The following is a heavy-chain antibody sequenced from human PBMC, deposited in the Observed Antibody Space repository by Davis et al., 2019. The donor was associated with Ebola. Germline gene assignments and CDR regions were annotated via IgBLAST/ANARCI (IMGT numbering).Heavy chain of an antibody. CDR1: GFTVSSNY. J-gene: IGHJ4*02. CDR2: IYSGGST. D-gene: IGHD3-22*01. CDR3: AREGRITMIVIGDY. V-gene: IGHV3-53*01. Sequence: PGGSLRLSCAASGFTVSSNYMSWVRQAPGKGLEWVSVIYSGGSTYYADSVKGRFTISRDNSKNTLYLQMNSLRDEDTAVYYCAREGRITMIVIGDYWGQGTLVTVSS.